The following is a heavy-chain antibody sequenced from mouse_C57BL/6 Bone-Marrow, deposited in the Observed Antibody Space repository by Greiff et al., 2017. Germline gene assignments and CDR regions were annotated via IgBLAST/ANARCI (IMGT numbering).Heavy chain of an antibody. D-gene: IGHD2-4*01. CDR3: ARDRGLRRERFAY. CDR2: ISDGGSYT. J-gene: IGHJ3*01. Sequence: LEWVATISDGGSYTYYPDNVKGRFTISRDNAKNNLYLQMSHLKSEDTAMYYCARDRGLRRERFAYWGQGTLVTVSA. V-gene: IGHV5-4*01.